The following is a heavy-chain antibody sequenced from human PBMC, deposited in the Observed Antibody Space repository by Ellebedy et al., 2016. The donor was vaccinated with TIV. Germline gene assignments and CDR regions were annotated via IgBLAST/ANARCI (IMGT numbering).Heavy chain of an antibody. Sequence: AASVKVSCKASGYTFTSYGISWVRQAPGQGLEWMGWISAYNGNTNYAQKLQGRVTMTTDTSTSTAYMELRSLRSDDTAVYYCARDSYDYVWGSYPGPHGPWGQGTLVTVSS. CDR3: ARDSYDYVWGSYPGPHGP. CDR2: ISAYNGNT. J-gene: IGHJ5*02. CDR1: GYTFTSYG. D-gene: IGHD3-16*01. V-gene: IGHV1-18*01.